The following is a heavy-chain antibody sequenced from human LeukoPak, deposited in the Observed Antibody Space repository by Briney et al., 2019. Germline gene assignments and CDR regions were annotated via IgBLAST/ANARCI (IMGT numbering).Heavy chain of an antibody. Sequence: SETLSLTCTVSGGSISSSSYYWGWIRPPPGKGLEWVVSIYYSGRTYYNPSLKSRVTISVDTSKNQFSLKLSSVTAADTAVYSCARHRMYYYDSSGRGVADAFDIWGQGTMVTVSS. D-gene: IGHD3-22*01. CDR2: IYYSGRT. CDR3: ARHRMYYYDSSGRGVADAFDI. V-gene: IGHV4-39*01. J-gene: IGHJ3*02. CDR1: GGSISSSSYY.